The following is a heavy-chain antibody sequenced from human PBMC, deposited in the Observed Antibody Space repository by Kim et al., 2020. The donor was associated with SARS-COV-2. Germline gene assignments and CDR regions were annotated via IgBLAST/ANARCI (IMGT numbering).Heavy chain of an antibody. J-gene: IGHJ6*02. V-gene: IGHV1-3*01. CDR2: INPGSGDT. Sequence: ASVKVSCKASGYTFTSYAMHWVRQAPGQRLDWMGWINPGSGDTKYPQNFQGRVSITRDTSASTVYMELSSLRSEDTAVYYCARRLELPSEIYGMDVWGQGTTVTVSS. D-gene: IGHD1-7*01. CDR3: ARRLELPSEIYGMDV. CDR1: GYTFTSYA.